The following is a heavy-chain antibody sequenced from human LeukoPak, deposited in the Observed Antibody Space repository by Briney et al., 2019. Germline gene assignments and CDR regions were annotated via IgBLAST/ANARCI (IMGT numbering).Heavy chain of an antibody. D-gene: IGHD1-26*01. CDR1: GGSISSYY. J-gene: IGHJ3*02. V-gene: IGHV4-59*01. Sequence: PSETLSLTCTVSGGSISSYYWSWIRQPPGKGLEWIGYIYYSGSTNYNPSLKSRVTISVDTSKNQFSLKLSSVTAADTAVYYCARGGSGSYKNHGAFDIWGQGTMVTVSS. CDR2: IYYSGST. CDR3: ARGGSGSYKNHGAFDI.